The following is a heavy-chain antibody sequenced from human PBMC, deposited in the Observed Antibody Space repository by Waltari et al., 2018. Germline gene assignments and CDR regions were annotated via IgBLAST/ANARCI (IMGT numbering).Heavy chain of an antibody. CDR2: MNTNSGNT. CDR3: ARGSGDLDI. J-gene: IGHJ3*02. Sequence: QVQLEQSGAEMVKPGASVRVSCQASGYSFRRSDISWVRQAPGQGLEWMGWMNTNSGNTGYAEKFQGRVTITRNTSINTAYMDLSGLRSEDTAVYYCARGSGDLDIWGQGTMVTVSS. D-gene: IGHD2-21*01. CDR1: GYSFRRSD. V-gene: IGHV1-8*03.